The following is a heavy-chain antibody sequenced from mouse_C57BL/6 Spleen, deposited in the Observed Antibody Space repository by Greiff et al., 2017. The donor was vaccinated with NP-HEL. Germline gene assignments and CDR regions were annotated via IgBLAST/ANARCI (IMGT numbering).Heavy chain of an antibody. CDR1: GYTFTDYN. V-gene: IGHV1-22*01. J-gene: IGHJ2*01. CDR2: INPNNGGT. Sequence: EVQLQQSGPELVKPGASVKMSCKASGYTFTDYNMHWVKQSHGKSLEWIGYINPNNGGTSYNQKFKGKATLTVNKSSSTAYMELRSLTSEDSAVYYCARPRDLGSIYDGYYDFDYWGQGTTLTVSS. D-gene: IGHD2-3*01. CDR3: ARPRDLGSIYDGYYDFDY.